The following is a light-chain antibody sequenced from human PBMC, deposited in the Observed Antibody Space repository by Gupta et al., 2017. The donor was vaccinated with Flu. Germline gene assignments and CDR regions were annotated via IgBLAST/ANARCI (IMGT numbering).Light chain of an antibody. V-gene: IGLV1-36*01. CDR3: AAWDDSLKGPV. Sequence: QSVLTQPPSVSEAPRQRVTISCSGSSSNIGNNAVNWYQQLPGKAPKLLIYYDDLLPSGVSDRFSGSKSGTSASLAISGLQSEDEADYYGAAWDDSLKGPVFGGGTKLTVL. CDR2: YDD. J-gene: IGLJ2*01. CDR1: SSNIGNNA.